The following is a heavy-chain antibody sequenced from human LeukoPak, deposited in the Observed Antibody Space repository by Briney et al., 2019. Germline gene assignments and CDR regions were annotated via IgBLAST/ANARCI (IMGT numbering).Heavy chain of an antibody. J-gene: IGHJ6*02. D-gene: IGHD5-12*01. V-gene: IGHV3-30*03. CDR1: DGNFRCFV. CDR3: GRLMGGYDSYFYGMDV. CDR2: ISYDGSNK. Sequence: EGTPRFSQVAIDGNFRCFVTIRLRQAPGKGLECVAVISYDGSNKYYADSVKGRFTISRDNSQTTLYLQMNSLRLEDTAVYYCGRLMGGYDSYFYGMDVWGQGTTVTVSS.